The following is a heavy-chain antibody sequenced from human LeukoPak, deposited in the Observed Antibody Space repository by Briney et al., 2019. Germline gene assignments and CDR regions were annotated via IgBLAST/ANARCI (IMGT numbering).Heavy chain of an antibody. Sequence: SVKVSCKASGGTFSSYAISWVRQAPGQGLEWMGGIIPIFGTANYAQKFQGRVTITADKSTSTAYMGLSSLRSEDTAVYYCARGESSSWFRDYYYYYMDVWGKGTTVTVSS. CDR2: IIPIFGTA. CDR3: ARGESSSWFRDYYYYYMDV. D-gene: IGHD6-13*01. J-gene: IGHJ6*03. V-gene: IGHV1-69*06. CDR1: GGTFSSYA.